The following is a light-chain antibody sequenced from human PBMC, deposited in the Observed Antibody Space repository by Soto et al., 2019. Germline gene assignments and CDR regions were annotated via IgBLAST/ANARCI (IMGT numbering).Light chain of an antibody. Sequence: NFMLTQPHSVSESPGKTVTISCTRSSGSIGSSYVQWYQQRPGSSPTTVIFEDNQRPTGVPVRFSGSIDSSSNSASLVIAGLRTVDEADYYCQSYDTSNPLVFGGWTKVTVL. CDR2: EDN. CDR1: SGSIGSSY. V-gene: IGLV6-57*01. J-gene: IGLJ3*02. CDR3: QSYDTSNPLV.